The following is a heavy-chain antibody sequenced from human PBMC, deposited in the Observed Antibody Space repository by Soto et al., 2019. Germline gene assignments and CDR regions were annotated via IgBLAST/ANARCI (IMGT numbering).Heavy chain of an antibody. J-gene: IGHJ4*02. D-gene: IGHD3-10*01. CDR2: TYYRSKWYN. Sequence: PSQTLSLTCAISGDSVSSNSAAWNWIRQSPSRGLEWLGRTYYRSKWYNDDAVSVKSRITINPDTSKNQFSLQLNSVTPEDTAVYYCARTTRETYYYGSGSYYNRDYWGQGTLVTVSS. CDR1: GDSVSSNSAA. CDR3: ARTTRETYYYGSGSYYNRDY. V-gene: IGHV6-1*01.